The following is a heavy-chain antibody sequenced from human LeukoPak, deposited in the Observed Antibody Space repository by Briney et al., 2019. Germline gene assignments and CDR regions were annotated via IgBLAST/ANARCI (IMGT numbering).Heavy chain of an antibody. CDR2: INSDGSAK. CDR1: GFSFSSQW. CDR3: ADLGTSD. V-gene: IGHV3-7*01. Sequence: GGSLRLPCAVSGFSFSSQWMTWVRQAPGTGLEWVATINSDGSAKYLVDSVKGRFTISRDNAKNLVYLQMSILRAEDTAVYYCADLGTSDCGQGTLVTVSS. J-gene: IGHJ4*02. D-gene: IGHD1-7*01.